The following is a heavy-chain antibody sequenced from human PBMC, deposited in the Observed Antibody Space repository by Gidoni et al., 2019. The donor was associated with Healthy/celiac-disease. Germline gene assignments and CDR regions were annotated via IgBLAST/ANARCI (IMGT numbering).Heavy chain of an antibody. V-gene: IGHV3-23*04. CDR3: AKESPGDYYDSSGYYYYFDY. D-gene: IGHD3-22*01. CDR2: ISGSGGST. J-gene: IGHJ4*02. Sequence: EVQLVESGGGLVQPGGSLRLSCAASGFTFRSYAISWVRQAPGKGLEWVSDISGSGGSTYYADSVKGRFTISRDNSKNTLYLQMNSLRAEDTAVYYCAKESPGDYYDSSGYYYYFDYWGQGTLVTVSS. CDR1: GFTFRSYA.